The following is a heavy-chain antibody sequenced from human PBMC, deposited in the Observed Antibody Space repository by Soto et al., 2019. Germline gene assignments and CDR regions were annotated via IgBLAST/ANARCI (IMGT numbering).Heavy chain of an antibody. V-gene: IGHV3-23*03. Sequence: GGSLRLSCAASGFTFSSYAMSWVRQAPGKGLEWVSGIDKVGTDSTYADSVKGRFTSSRDNAKNTVYLQMNSLRVEDTAVYYCARRWFLPDVWGKGTTVIVSS. CDR1: GFTFSSYA. J-gene: IGHJ6*04. CDR2: IDKVGTDS. D-gene: IGHD3-10*01. CDR3: ARRWFLPDV.